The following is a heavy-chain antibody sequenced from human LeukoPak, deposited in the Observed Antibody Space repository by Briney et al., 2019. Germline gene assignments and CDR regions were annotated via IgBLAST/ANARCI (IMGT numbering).Heavy chain of an antibody. D-gene: IGHD5-18*01. J-gene: IGHJ4*02. Sequence: ASVKVSCKASGYSFTSNYIHWVRQAPGQGLEWMGMIYPRDGSTSYAQRFQDRVTVTRDTSTSTVYMELSSLRSEDTAVYYCASIGYSYGTHQFDYWGQGTLVTVSS. V-gene: IGHV1-46*03. CDR1: GYSFTSNY. CDR3: ASIGYSYGTHQFDY. CDR2: IYPRDGST.